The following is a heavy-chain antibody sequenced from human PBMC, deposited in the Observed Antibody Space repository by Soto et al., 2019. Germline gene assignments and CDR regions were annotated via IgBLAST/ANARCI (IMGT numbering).Heavy chain of an antibody. J-gene: IGHJ4*02. CDR3: ARALSSGWHRLYFDY. CDR2: IYYSGST. D-gene: IGHD6-19*01. CDR1: GGSISSSSYY. V-gene: IGHV4-39*01. Sequence: PSETLSLTCTVSGGSISSSSYYWGWIRQPPGKGLEWIGSIYYSGSTYYNPSLKSRVTISVDTSKNQFSLKLSSVTAADTAVYYCARALSSGWHRLYFDYWGQGTLVTVSS.